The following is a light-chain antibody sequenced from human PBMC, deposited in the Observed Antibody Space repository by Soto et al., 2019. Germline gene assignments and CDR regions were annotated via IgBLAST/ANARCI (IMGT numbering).Light chain of an antibody. CDR3: CAYAGSYTPV. CDR1: GSDIGSYDY. Sequence: QPVLTQPRSMSGSPGQSVTISCSGTGSDIGSYDYVSWYQQHPDKAPKLMLYDVGKRPSGVPDRFSGSKSGSTASLTISGLQAEDEADYYCCAYAGSYTPVFGGGTKVTVL. J-gene: IGLJ3*02. CDR2: DVG. V-gene: IGLV2-11*01.